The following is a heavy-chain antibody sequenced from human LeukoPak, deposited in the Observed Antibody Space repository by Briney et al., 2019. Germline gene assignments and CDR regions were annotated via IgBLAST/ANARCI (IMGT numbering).Heavy chain of an antibody. Sequence: GASVKVSCKASGYTFTSYDINWVRQATGQGLEWMGRMNPNSGNTGYAQKFQGRVTMTRNTSISTAYMELSSLRSEDTAVYYCARDNGGTAMAYYSYYYMDVWGKGTTVTISS. J-gene: IGHJ6*03. CDR1: GYTFTSYD. CDR3: ARDNGGTAMAYYSYYYMDV. CDR2: MNPNSGNT. D-gene: IGHD5-18*01. V-gene: IGHV1-8*01.